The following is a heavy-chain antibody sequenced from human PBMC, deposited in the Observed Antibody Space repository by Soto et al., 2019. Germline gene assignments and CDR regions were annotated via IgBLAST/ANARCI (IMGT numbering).Heavy chain of an antibody. J-gene: IGHJ4*02. CDR2: VSYDGTNK. CDR3: ARGDGYIYGNTFDS. V-gene: IGHV3-30-3*01. Sequence: VQLLESGGGLVQPGGSLRLSCAASGFTFKNYAMHWVRQAPGKGLEWVSFVSYDGTNKYYADSVTGRFTISRDNSRNTLYLQMSTLRAEDTAVYYCARGDGYIYGNTFDSWGQGTLVTVSS. D-gene: IGHD5-18*01. CDR1: GFTFKNYA.